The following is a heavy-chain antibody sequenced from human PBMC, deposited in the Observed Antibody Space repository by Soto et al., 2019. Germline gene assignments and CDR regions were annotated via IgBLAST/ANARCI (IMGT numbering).Heavy chain of an antibody. V-gene: IGHV4-4*02. CDR3: ASRYGSGSYDY. Sequence: SETLSLTCAVSGGSISSGNWWSWVRQPPGKGLEWIGEIYHSGSTNYNPSLKSRVTISVDKSKNQFSLKLSSVTAADTAVYYCASRYGSGSYDYWGKGTLVTVSS. CDR1: GGSISSGNW. D-gene: IGHD3-10*01. J-gene: IGHJ4*02. CDR2: IYHSGST.